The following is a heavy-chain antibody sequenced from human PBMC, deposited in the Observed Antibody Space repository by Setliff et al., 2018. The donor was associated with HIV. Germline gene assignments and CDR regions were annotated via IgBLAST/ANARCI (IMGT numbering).Heavy chain of an antibody. CDR2: IHYTGTT. Sequence: PSETLSLTCTVSGDSIKGPWWWSWIRQSPGKGLEWTGNIHYTGTTHYNPSLKSRVTMSVDTSKNHVSLKLSSVTAADTAVYYCARHGGYYDFWSGYRGTNWFDPWGQGTLVTVSS. V-gene: IGHV4-59*08. CDR1: GDSIKGPWW. D-gene: IGHD3-3*01. CDR3: ARHGGYYDFWSGYRGTNWFDP. J-gene: IGHJ5*02.